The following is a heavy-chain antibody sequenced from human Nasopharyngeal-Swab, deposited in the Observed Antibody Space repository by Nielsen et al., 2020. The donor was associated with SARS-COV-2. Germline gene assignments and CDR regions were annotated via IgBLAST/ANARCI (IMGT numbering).Heavy chain of an antibody. CDR3: AADLARTTVTTN. V-gene: IGHV3-13*05. CDR1: GFTFSSYD. CDR2: IGTAGDP. D-gene: IGHD1-1*01. Sequence: GESLKISCAASGFTFSSYDMHWVRQATGKGLEWVSAIGTAGDPYYPGSVKGRFTISRENAKNSLYLQMNSLRAGDTAVYYCAADLARTTVTTNWGQGTLVTVSS. J-gene: IGHJ4*02.